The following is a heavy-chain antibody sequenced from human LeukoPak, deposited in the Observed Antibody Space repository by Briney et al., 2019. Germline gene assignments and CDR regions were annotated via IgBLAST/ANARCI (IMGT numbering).Heavy chain of an antibody. CDR3: AKSRLAVVTGGVDY. J-gene: IGHJ4*02. V-gene: IGHV3-30*04. D-gene: IGHD4-23*01. Sequence: GGSLSLSCAASGFTFSSYAMHWVRQAPGKGLEWVAVISFDGSNKYYADSVKGRFTISRDNSKNTLYLQMNSLRAEDTAVYYCAKSRLAVVTGGVDYWGQGTLVTVSS. CDR1: GFTFSSYA. CDR2: ISFDGSNK.